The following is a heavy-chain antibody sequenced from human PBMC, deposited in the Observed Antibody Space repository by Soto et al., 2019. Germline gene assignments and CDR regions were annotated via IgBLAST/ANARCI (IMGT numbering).Heavy chain of an antibody. Sequence: QVQLVQSGAEVKKPGASVKVSCKAPGYTFTSYGISWVRQAPGQGLEWMGWISAYNGNTNYAQKLQGRVTMTTDTSTSTAYMELRSLRSDDTAVYYCARDPQTGTTAPPFDIWGQGTMVTVSS. CDR1: GYTFTSYG. CDR3: ARDPQTGTTAPPFDI. J-gene: IGHJ3*02. CDR2: ISAYNGNT. D-gene: IGHD1-7*01. V-gene: IGHV1-18*01.